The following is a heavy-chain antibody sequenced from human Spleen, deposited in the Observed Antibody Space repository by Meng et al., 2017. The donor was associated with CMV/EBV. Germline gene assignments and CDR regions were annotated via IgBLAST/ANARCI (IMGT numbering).Heavy chain of an antibody. Sequence: TFTGYYKHRVRQAPGQGLGWMGWINPNSGGTNYAQKFQGRVTMTRDTSISTAYMELSRLRSDDTAVYYCASLGENYYYDSSGYGMDVWGQGTTVTVSS. V-gene: IGHV1-2*02. CDR3: ASLGENYYYDSSGYGMDV. CDR2: INPNSGGT. CDR1: TFTGYY. D-gene: IGHD3-22*01. J-gene: IGHJ6*02.